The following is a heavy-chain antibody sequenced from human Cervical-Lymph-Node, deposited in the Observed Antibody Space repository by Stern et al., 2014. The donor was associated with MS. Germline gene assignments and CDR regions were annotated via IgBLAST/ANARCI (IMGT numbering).Heavy chain of an antibody. Sequence: QVQLVQSGAEVKKPGASVKVSCKASGYTFTGYYMHWVRQAPGQGLEWMGWINPNSGGTNYAQKFQGRVTMTRDTSISTAYMELSRLRSDDTAVYYCAVPPAMVRGVRGDWFDPWGQGTLVTVSS. J-gene: IGHJ5*02. D-gene: IGHD3-10*01. CDR3: AVPPAMVRGVRGDWFDP. CDR1: GYTFTGYY. V-gene: IGHV1-2*02. CDR2: INPNSGGT.